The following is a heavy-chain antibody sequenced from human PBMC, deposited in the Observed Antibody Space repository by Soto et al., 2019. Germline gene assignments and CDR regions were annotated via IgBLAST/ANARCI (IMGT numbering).Heavy chain of an antibody. V-gene: IGHV4-59*07. CDR3: ARVSWGTGYD. Sequence: DIRSLRCAVSGGSIRSYYWSWIRQPPGKGLEWIGYIYYSGSTNYKTSLKSRVTISVDTSKNQCSLKLSSVTAADTAVYYCARVSWGTGYDWGQGTLVTVSS. D-gene: IGHD2-2*01. CDR1: GGSIRSYY. J-gene: IGHJ4*02. CDR2: IYYSGST.